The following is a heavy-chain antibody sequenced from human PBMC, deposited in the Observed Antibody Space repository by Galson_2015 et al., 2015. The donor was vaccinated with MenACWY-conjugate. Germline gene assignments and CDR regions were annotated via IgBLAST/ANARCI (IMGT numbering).Heavy chain of an antibody. Sequence: SVKVSCKASGGTFSSYAISWVRQAPGQGPEWMGGIIPIFGIANYAQEFQGRVTITADESTSTAYMELSSLRSEDTAVYYCAREGRVGAVRGVILTHYYYYYGMDVWGQGTTVTVSS. CDR3: AREGRVGAVRGVILTHYYYYYGMDV. CDR1: GGTFSSYA. J-gene: IGHJ6*02. V-gene: IGHV1-69*13. CDR2: IIPIFGIA. D-gene: IGHD3-10*01.